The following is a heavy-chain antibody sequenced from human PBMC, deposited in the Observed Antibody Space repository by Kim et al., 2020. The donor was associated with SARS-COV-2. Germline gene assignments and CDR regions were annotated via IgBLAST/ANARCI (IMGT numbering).Heavy chain of an antibody. CDR1: GFTFNDYA. CDR2: ISWNSDNV. J-gene: IGHJ6*02. V-gene: IGHV3-9*01. D-gene: IGHD2-15*01. CDR3: AKDGGGGSSHYYYYGMDV. Sequence: GGSLRLSCAASGFTFNDYAMHWVRQAPGKGLEWVSSISWNSDNVGYADSVKGRFTISRDKLKNYLYLQMNSLRSDDTALYYCAKDGGGGSSHYYYYGMDVWGQGTTVTVSS.